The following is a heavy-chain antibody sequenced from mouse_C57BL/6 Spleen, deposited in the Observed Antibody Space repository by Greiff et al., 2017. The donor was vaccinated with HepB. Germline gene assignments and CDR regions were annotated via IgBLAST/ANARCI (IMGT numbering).Heavy chain of an antibody. CDR1: GFTFSDFY. CDR3: ARGPYAMDY. Sequence: EVKLVESGGGLVQSGRSLRLSCATSGFTFSDFYMEWVRQAPGKGLEWIAASRNKANDYTTEYSASVKGRFIVSRDTSQSILYLQMNALRAEDTAIYYCARGPYAMDYWGQGTSVTVSS. J-gene: IGHJ4*01. CDR2: SRNKANDYTT. V-gene: IGHV7-1*01.